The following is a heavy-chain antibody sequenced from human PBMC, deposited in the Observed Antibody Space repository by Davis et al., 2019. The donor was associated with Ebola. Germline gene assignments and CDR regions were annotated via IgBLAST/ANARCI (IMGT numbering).Heavy chain of an antibody. V-gene: IGHV3-21*01. D-gene: IGHD2-21*02. CDR1: GFTFSTYS. J-gene: IGHJ4*02. CDR2: ISSDSDYI. CDR3: AKVTAGRGY. Sequence: GESLKISCAASGFTFSTYSMSWVRQAPGKGLEWVSSISSDSDYIYYADSAKGRFTISRDNAKNSLYLQMNSLRAEDTAVYYCAKVTAGRGYWGQGTLVTVSS.